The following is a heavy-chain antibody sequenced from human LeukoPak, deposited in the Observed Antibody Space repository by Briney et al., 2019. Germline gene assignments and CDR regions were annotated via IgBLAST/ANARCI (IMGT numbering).Heavy chain of an antibody. D-gene: IGHD4-17*01. Sequence: GGSLRLSCAASGFTFSSYSMNWVRQAPGKGLEWVSSISSSSSYIYYADSVKGRFTISRDNAKNSLYLQMNSLRAEGTAVYYCARDRPTTYDAFDIWGQGTMVSVSS. CDR3: ARDRPTTYDAFDI. CDR1: GFTFSSYS. V-gene: IGHV3-21*01. CDR2: ISSSSSYI. J-gene: IGHJ3*02.